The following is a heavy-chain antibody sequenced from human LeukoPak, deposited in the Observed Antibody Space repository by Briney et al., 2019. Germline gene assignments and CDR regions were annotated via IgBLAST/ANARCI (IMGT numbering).Heavy chain of an antibody. CDR2: ITGSGGST. J-gene: IGHJ4*02. Sequence: GGSLRLSCAASGFTFSSYSTNWVRQAPGKGLGWVSTITGSGGSTHYADSVKGRFTISRDNSKNTLYLQMNSLRADDTAVYYCAKGLKPAMASRSNYFDYWGQGALVTVSS. V-gene: IGHV3-23*01. D-gene: IGHD2-8*01. CDR3: AKGLKPAMASRSNYFDY. CDR1: GFTFSSYS.